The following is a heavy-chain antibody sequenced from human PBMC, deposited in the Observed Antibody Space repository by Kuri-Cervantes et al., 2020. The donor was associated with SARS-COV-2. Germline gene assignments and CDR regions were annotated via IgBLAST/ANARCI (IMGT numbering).Heavy chain of an antibody. CDR3: TGGEPDAFDI. V-gene: IGHV3-73*01. D-gene: IGHD1-14*01. Sequence: GESLKISCAASGFTFSGSAMHWVRQASGKGLEWVGRIRSKANSYATAYAASVKGRFTISRDDSKNTAYLQMNSLKTEDTAVYYCTGGEPDAFDIWGQGAMVTVSS. CDR2: IRSKANSYAT. J-gene: IGHJ3*02. CDR1: GFTFSGSA.